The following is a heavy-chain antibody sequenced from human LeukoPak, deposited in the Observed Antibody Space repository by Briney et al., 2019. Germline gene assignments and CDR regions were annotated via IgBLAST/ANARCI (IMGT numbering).Heavy chain of an antibody. CDR1: GFTFSSYA. D-gene: IGHD3-22*01. CDR2: ISSNGGST. V-gene: IGHV3-64*01. J-gene: IGHJ4*02. Sequence: GGSLRLSCAASGFTFSSYAMHWVRQAPGKGLEYVSAISSNGGSTYYANSVKGRFTISRDNSKDTLYLQMNSLRAEDTAVYYCAKDESTYYYDSSGYSYWGQGTLVTVSS. CDR3: AKDESTYYYDSSGYSY.